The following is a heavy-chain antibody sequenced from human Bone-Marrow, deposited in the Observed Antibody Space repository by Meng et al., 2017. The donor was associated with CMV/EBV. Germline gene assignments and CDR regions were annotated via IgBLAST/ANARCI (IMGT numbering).Heavy chain of an antibody. CDR1: GYTFTDYY. CDR3: AAARGGYNYRYHYYYGMNV. D-gene: IGHD5-24*01. Sequence: ASVKVSCKASGYTFTDYYMHWVRQAPGQGLEWMGWINPNSGDTNYAQKFQGRVTMTRDTSISTAYMELSRLRSADTAVYYCAAARGGYNYRYHYYYGMNVWGQGTTVTVSS. J-gene: IGHJ6*02. V-gene: IGHV1-2*02. CDR2: INPNSGDT.